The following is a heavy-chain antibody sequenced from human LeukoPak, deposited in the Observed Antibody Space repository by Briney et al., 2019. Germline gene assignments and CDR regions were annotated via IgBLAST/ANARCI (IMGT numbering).Heavy chain of an antibody. D-gene: IGHD3-10*01. CDR1: GFTFSNYG. V-gene: IGHV3-23*01. J-gene: IGHJ5*02. Sequence: PGGSLRLSCAVSGFTFSNYGMTWVRQAPGKGLEWVSTISGSGGNTYYADSVKGRFTISRDNSKNTLYLQMNSLRAEDTAVYYCAKARPLRGVTMGWFDPWGQGTLVTVSS. CDR3: AKARPLRGVTMGWFDP. CDR2: ISGSGGNT.